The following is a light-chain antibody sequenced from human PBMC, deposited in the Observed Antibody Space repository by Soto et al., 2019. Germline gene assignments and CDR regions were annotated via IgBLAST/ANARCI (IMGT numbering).Light chain of an antibody. V-gene: IGKV3-15*01. CDR3: QQYNNWPLT. CDR2: GAS. CDR1: QTVNNN. J-gene: IGKJ4*01. Sequence: EIVMTQSPATLSVSPGERATLSCRASQTVNNNLAWYQQKPRQAPRLLIYGASARATGIPARFSGSGSGTEFNLTISSLPSEDFAVYYCQQYNNWPLTFGGGTKVDI.